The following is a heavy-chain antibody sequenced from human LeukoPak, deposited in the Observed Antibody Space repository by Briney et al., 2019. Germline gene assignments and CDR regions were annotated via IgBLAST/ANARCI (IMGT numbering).Heavy chain of an antibody. CDR2: ISSSSRNI. V-gene: IGHV3-21*01. D-gene: IGHD2-2*02. J-gene: IGHJ4*02. Sequence: GSMILSCAASGFAFSSDSMYWVRHAPGGGLVWVSSISSSSRNIYYAESVKGRFTISRDNAKNSLYLQMNSLRAEDTAVYHCARGAAAAIRVTLFDYWGQGTLVTVST. CDR3: ARGAAAAIRVTLFDY. CDR1: GFAFSSDS.